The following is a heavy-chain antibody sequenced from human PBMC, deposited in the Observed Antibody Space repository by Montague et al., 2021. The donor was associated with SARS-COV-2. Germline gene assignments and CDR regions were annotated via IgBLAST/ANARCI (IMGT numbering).Heavy chain of an antibody. D-gene: IGHD2-8*02. CDR2: VDSAGST. V-gene: IGHV4-39*07. Sequence: SETLSLTCTVSAGSLSSRSNYWGWIRQPPGMGLQWIGSVDSAGSTYYSPSLKSRGTISLDTSKNQFSLELSSVTAADTAVYYCARDEYNRYWYKYWGQGALVTVSS. CDR1: AGSLSSRSNY. J-gene: IGHJ4*02. CDR3: ARDEYNRYWYKY.